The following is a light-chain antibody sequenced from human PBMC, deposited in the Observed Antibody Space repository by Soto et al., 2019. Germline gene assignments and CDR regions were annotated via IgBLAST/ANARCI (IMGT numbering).Light chain of an antibody. J-gene: IGKJ1*01. CDR3: QHYNSYSEA. CDR1: QSVSSN. CDR2: GAS. V-gene: IGKV3-15*01. Sequence: IVMTQSPATLSVSPGERATLSCRASQSVSSNLAWYQQKPGQAPRLLIFGASIRATGVPARFSAGGSGTEFTLTISSLQSEDFATYYCQHYNSYSEAFGQGTKVELK.